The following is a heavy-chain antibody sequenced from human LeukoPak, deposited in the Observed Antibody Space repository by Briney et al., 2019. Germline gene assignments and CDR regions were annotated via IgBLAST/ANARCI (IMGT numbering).Heavy chain of an antibody. V-gene: IGHV1-8*01. CDR1: GYTFINYD. CDR3: ARGGTSAAARRFDP. CDR2: LNPNSGNT. D-gene: IGHD6-13*01. Sequence: ASVKVSCKTSGYTFINYDINWVRQASGQGLEWMGWLNPNSGNTGYAQKFRGRVTITSSPSTSTVFMELGSLTSEDTAVYYCARGGTSAAARRFDPWGQGTLVTVPS. J-gene: IGHJ5*02.